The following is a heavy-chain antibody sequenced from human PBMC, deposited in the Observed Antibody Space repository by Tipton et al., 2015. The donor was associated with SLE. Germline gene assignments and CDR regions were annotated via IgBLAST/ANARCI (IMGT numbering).Heavy chain of an antibody. CDR3: AREVEGYSSSWFKGFFDV. Sequence: LRLSCAVPGYSISTGYYWGWIRQPAGKGLEWIGHIYTRGSTDYNPSLMSRVTISRDTSKNQFSLRLSSVTAADTAVYYCAREVEGYSSSWFKGFFDVWGQGTLVTVSS. D-gene: IGHD6-13*01. V-gene: IGHV4-61*09. J-gene: IGHJ4*02. CDR1: GYSISTGYY. CDR2: IYTRGST.